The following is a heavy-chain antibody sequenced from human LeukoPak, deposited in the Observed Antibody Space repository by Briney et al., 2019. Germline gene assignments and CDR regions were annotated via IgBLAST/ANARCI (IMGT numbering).Heavy chain of an antibody. CDR1: GYTFTGYH. Sequence: ASVKVSCKASGYTFTGYHMHWVRQAPGQGLEWMGRINPNSGDTNYAQKFQGRVAMTRDTSISTAFMELTRLGSDDTAVYYCARDYCSSTSCLFDYWGQGTLVTVSS. J-gene: IGHJ4*02. CDR2: INPNSGDT. V-gene: IGHV1-2*06. CDR3: ARDYCSSTSCLFDY. D-gene: IGHD2-2*01.